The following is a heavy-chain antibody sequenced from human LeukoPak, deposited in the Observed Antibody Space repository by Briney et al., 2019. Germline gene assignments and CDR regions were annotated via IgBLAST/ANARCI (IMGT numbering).Heavy chain of an antibody. J-gene: IGHJ6*02. V-gene: IGHV4-59*08. CDR1: GASISNYY. Sequence: PSETLSLTCTVSGASISNYYWSWIRQPPGKGLEWIAYRFYTGSTNYHPSLKSRVTISIDTSKNQFSLNLSSVTAADTAVYYCAKSPTGYCRSNNCCNGFQYHGSDVWGQGTTVTVSS. CDR3: AKSPTGYCRSNNCCNGFQYHGSDV. CDR2: RFYTGST. D-gene: IGHD2-2*01.